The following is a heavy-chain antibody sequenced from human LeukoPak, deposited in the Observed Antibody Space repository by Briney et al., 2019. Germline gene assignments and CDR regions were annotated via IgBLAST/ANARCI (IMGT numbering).Heavy chain of an antibody. D-gene: IGHD6-6*01. CDR3: ASGSIAARRGAFDI. V-gene: IGHV4-59*01. Sequence: PSETLSLTCTVSGGSISSSYWSWIRQPPGKGLEWIGYIYSSGSTNYNPSLKSRVTISVDTSKNQFSLNLSSVTAADTAVYYCASGSIAARRGAFDIWGQGTMVTVSS. CDR2: IYSSGST. J-gene: IGHJ3*02. CDR1: GGSISSSY.